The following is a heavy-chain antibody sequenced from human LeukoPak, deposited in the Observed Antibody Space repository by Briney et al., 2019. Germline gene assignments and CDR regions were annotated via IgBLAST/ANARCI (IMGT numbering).Heavy chain of an antibody. Sequence: PGGSLRLSCAASGFTFSSHGMNWVRQAPGKGLEWVSYISSSSRTIHYADSVKGRFTISRDNAKNSLYLQMNSLRAEDTAVYYCARHLSGVTGYTYGRGIDYWGQGTLVTVSS. V-gene: IGHV3-48*01. D-gene: IGHD5-18*01. CDR1: GFTFSSHG. CDR3: ARHLSGVTGYTYGRGIDY. CDR2: ISSSSRTI. J-gene: IGHJ4*02.